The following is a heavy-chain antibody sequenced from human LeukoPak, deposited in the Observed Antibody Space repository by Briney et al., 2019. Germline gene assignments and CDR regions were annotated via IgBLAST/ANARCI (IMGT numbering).Heavy chain of an antibody. CDR3: ARSSSRYCSGGSCYSGVLGYFDY. D-gene: IGHD2-15*01. V-gene: IGHV3-23*01. CDR1: GFTFSSYA. J-gene: IGHJ4*02. Sequence: AGGSLRLSCAASGFTFSSYAMSWVRQAPGKGLEWVSAISGSGGSTYYADSVKSRFTISRDNSKNTLYLQMNSLRAEDTAVYYCARSSSRYCSGGSCYSGVLGYFDYWGQGTLVTVSS. CDR2: ISGSGGST.